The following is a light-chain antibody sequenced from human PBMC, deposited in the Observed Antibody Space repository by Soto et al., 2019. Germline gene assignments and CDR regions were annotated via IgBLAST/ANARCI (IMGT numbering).Light chain of an antibody. Sequence: DIVLTQSPLSLAVTPGEPASISCRSSHSLLHNNGYNYLDWYLQKPGQSPQLLIYLGSNRAPGAPDRFSGNGSGTDFTLTISSLQPDDFATYYCQHYNSYSEAFXQGTKVDIK. CDR3: QHYNSYSEA. V-gene: IGKV2-28*01. CDR2: LGS. CDR1: HSLLHNNGYNY. J-gene: IGKJ1*01.